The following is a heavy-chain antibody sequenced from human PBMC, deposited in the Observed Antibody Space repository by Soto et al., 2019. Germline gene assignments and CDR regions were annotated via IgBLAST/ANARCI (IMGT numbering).Heavy chain of an antibody. CDR1: GFTFSSYG. Sequence: QVQLVESGGGVVQPGRSLRLSCAASGFTFSSYGMHWVRQAPGKGLEWVAVISYDGSNKYYADSVKGRFTISRDNSKNTLYLQMNSLRAEDTAVYYCAKDGGNSGGADYWGQGTLVTVSS. CDR2: ISYDGSNK. CDR3: AKDGGNSGGADY. V-gene: IGHV3-30*18. J-gene: IGHJ4*02. D-gene: IGHD2-21*02.